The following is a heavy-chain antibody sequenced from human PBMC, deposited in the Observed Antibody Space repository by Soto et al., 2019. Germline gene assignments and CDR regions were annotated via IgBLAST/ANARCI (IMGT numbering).Heavy chain of an antibody. CDR1: GFTFTSSA. CDR2: IVVGSGNT. J-gene: IGHJ3*02. CDR3: AAEATVTSDAFDI. D-gene: IGHD4-17*01. Sequence: ASVKVSCKASGFTFTSSAMQWVRQARGQRLEWIGWIVVGSGNTNYAQKFQERVTITRDMSTSTAYMELSSLRSEDTAVYYCAAEATVTSDAFDIWGQGTMVTVSS. V-gene: IGHV1-58*02.